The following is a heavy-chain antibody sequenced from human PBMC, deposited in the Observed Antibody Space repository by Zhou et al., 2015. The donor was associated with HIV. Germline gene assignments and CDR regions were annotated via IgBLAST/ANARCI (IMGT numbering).Heavy chain of an antibody. D-gene: IGHD5-18*01. Sequence: QVQLVQSGAEVKKPGSSVKVSCKASGGTFSSYTISWVRQAPGQGLEWMGRIIPILGIANYAQKFQGRVTITADKSTSTAYMELSSLRSEDTAVYYCARDEMDTAMVPPAYYYGMDVWGQGTTVTVSS. J-gene: IGHJ6*02. CDR3: ARDEMDTAMVPPAYYYGMDV. V-gene: IGHV1-69*08. CDR2: IIPILGIA. CDR1: GGTFSSYT.